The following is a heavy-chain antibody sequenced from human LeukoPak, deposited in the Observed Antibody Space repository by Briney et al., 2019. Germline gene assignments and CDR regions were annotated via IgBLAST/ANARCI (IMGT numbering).Heavy chain of an antibody. CDR1: GFTFSSYA. J-gene: IGHJ4*02. V-gene: IGHV3-23*01. Sequence: GGSLRLSCAASGFTFSSYAMSWVRQAPGKGLEWVSAISGGGGSTYYADSVKGRFTISRDNSKNTLYLQMNSLRAGDTAVYYCANRVGYCSGGSCYSAGAYFDYWGQGTLVTVSS. D-gene: IGHD2-15*01. CDR2: ISGGGGST. CDR3: ANRVGYCSGGSCYSAGAYFDY.